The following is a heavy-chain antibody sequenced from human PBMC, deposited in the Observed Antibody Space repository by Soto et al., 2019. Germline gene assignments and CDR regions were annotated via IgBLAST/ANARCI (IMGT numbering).Heavy chain of an antibody. Sequence: QLQLQESGPGLVKPSETLSLTCTVSGDAISRNTYFWGWIRQPPGKGLEWIGSIYYSGTTHYNPSLKSPVIMSVDTSKNQFSLELSSVTAADTAIYYCARRNPSSPFFDHWGRGTLVTVSS. D-gene: IGHD4-4*01. CDR1: GDAISRNTYF. CDR3: ARRNPSSPFFDH. V-gene: IGHV4-39*01. CDR2: IYYSGTT. J-gene: IGHJ4*02.